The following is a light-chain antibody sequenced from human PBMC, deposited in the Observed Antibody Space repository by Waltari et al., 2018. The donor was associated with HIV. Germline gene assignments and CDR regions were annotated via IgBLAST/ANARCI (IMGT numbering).Light chain of an antibody. CDR3: QQYGSSLMYT. Sequence: DIVLTQSPGTLSLSPGERATLSCRASQSVSSSYLAWDQQKPGQAPRLLIYGASSRATGIPDRFSGSGSGTDFTLTISRLEPEDFAVYYCQQYGSSLMYTFGQGTKLEIK. CDR2: GAS. J-gene: IGKJ2*01. V-gene: IGKV3-20*01. CDR1: QSVSSSY.